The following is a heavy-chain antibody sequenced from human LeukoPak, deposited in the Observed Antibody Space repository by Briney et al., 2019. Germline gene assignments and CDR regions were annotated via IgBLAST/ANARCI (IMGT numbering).Heavy chain of an antibody. D-gene: IGHD2-2*01. J-gene: IGHJ5*02. Sequence: VSVKVSCKASGYTFTSYGISWVRQAPGQGLEWMGWISAYNGNTNYAQKLQGRVTMTTDTSTSTAYMELRSLRSDDTAVYYCARAVIVVVPTATWFDPWGQGTLVTVSS. CDR3: ARAVIVVVPTATWFDP. V-gene: IGHV1-18*01. CDR1: GYTFTSYG. CDR2: ISAYNGNT.